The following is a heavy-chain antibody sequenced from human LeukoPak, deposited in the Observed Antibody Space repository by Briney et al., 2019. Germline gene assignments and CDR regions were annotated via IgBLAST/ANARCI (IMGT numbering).Heavy chain of an antibody. V-gene: IGHV3-30*02. J-gene: IGHJ4*02. CDR3: ARVDYYGSGSYLYY. CDR1: GFTFSNYG. CDR2: IRYDGNNK. Sequence: GGSLRLSCGASGFTFSNYGMLWVRQAPGKGLDWVAFIRYDGNNKLYADSVKGRFTISRDNSKNTLYLHINSLRAEDTAVYYCARVDYYGSGSYLYYWGQGTLVTVSS. D-gene: IGHD3-10*01.